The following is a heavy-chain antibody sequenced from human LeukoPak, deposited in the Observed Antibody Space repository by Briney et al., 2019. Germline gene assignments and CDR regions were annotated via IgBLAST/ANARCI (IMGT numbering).Heavy chain of an antibody. Sequence: GGSLRLSCAASGFTFSSYAMHWVRQAPGKGLEWVAVISCDGSNKYYADSVKGRFTISRDNSKNTLYLQMNSLRAEDTAVYYCARDWDIVVVVAALHWGQGTLVTVSS. D-gene: IGHD2-15*01. CDR1: GFTFSSYA. CDR3: ARDWDIVVVVAALH. CDR2: ISCDGSNK. J-gene: IGHJ1*01. V-gene: IGHV3-30-3*01.